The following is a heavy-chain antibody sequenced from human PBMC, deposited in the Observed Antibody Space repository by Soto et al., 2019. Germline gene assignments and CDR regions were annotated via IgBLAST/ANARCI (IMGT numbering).Heavy chain of an antibody. D-gene: IGHD6-13*01. CDR1: GGSISSDGYY. V-gene: IGHV4-31*03. CDR2: ILYSGNT. J-gene: IGHJ4*02. CDR3: ARASRSAGTDC. Sequence: QVQLQESGPGLVKPSQTLSLTCTVSGGSISSDGYYWSWIRQHPGKGLEWIGYILYSGNTYYNTSLKSRFTISVDTSKNQFSLKLSSVTAADTAVYYCARASRSAGTDCWGQGTLVTVSS.